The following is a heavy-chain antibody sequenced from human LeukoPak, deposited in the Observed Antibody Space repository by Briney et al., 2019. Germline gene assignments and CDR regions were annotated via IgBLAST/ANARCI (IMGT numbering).Heavy chain of an antibody. CDR2: ISAYNGNT. D-gene: IGHD3-22*01. J-gene: IGHJ3*02. CDR1: GYTFTSYG. Sequence: ASVKVSCKASGYTFTSYGISWVRQAPGQGLEWMGWISAYNGNTNYAQELQGRVTMTTDTSTSTAYMELRSLRSDDTAVYYCARSITMIADDAFDIWGQGTMVTVSS. V-gene: IGHV1-18*01. CDR3: ARSITMIADDAFDI.